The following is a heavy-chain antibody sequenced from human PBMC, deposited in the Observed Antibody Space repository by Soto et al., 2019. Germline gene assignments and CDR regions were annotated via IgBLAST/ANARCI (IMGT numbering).Heavy chain of an antibody. D-gene: IGHD3-9*01. V-gene: IGHV3-30*18. J-gene: IGHJ4*02. Sequence: PGGSLRLSCAASGFTFSSYGMHWVRQAPGKGLEWVAVISYDGSNKYYADSVKGRFTISRDNSKNTLYLQMNSLRAEDTAVYYCAKDGYFDPYYFDYWGQGTLVTVSS. CDR3: AKDGYFDPYYFDY. CDR2: ISYDGSNK. CDR1: GFTFSSYG.